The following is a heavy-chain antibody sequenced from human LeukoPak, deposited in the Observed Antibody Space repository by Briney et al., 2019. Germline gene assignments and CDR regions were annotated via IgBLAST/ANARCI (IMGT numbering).Heavy chain of an antibody. J-gene: IGHJ4*02. V-gene: IGHV1-3*03. CDR1: GYSFTSQD. Sequence: ASVKVSCKTSGYSFTSQDMHWERQAPGQSLEWMGCINPGNGDTKYSQEFQSRVTTTRDTSATTAYMELSSLRSDDMSVYFCTLYNYWGQGTLVTISS. CDR2: INPGNGDT. CDR3: TLYNY. D-gene: IGHD2-2*02.